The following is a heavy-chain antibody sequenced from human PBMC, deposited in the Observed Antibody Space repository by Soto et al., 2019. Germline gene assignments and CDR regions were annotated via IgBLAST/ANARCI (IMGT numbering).Heavy chain of an antibody. V-gene: IGHV3-30-3*01. CDR1: GFTFSSYA. J-gene: IGHJ6*02. Sequence: PGGSLTLSXAASGFTFSSYAMHWVRQAPGKGLEWVAVISYDGSNKYYADPVKGRFTISRDNSKNTLYLQMNSLRAEDTAVYYCARGASDYDFWSGYYYYYGMDVWGQGTTVTVSS. D-gene: IGHD3-3*01. CDR3: ARGASDYDFWSGYYYYYGMDV. CDR2: ISYDGSNK.